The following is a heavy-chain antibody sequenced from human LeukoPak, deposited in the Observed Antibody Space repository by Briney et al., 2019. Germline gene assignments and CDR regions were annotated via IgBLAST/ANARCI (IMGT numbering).Heavy chain of an antibody. D-gene: IGHD3-22*01. J-gene: IGHJ6*03. Sequence: ASVKVSCKASGYTFTSYGISWVRQAPGQGLEWMGWISAYNGNTNYAQKLQGRVTITADKSTSTAYMELSSLRSEDTAVYYCARDGSSGYYYEGTPPENYYYYYMDVWGKGTTVTVSS. CDR1: GYTFTSYG. V-gene: IGHV1-18*01. CDR3: ARDGSSGYYYEGTPPENYYYYYMDV. CDR2: ISAYNGNT.